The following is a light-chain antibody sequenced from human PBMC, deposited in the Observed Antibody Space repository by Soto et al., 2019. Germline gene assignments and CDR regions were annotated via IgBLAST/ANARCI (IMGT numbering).Light chain of an antibody. CDR3: TSYAGGNNV. Sequence: QSALTQPPSASGSPGQSVTISCTGTSSDVGGYNYVSCHQQHPGIVPKLMVYEVDKRPSGVPDRFSGSKSGNTASLTVSGLQAEDEVDYYCTSYAGGNNVFGTGTKLTVL. V-gene: IGLV2-8*01. CDR2: EVD. J-gene: IGLJ1*01. CDR1: SSDVGGYNY.